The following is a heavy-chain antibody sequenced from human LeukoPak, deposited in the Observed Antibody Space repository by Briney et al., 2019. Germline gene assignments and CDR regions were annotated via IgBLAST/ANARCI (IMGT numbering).Heavy chain of an antibody. CDR2: MSYDGTNI. CDR1: GFTFSSYA. J-gene: IGHJ4*02. V-gene: IGHV3-30-3*01. D-gene: IGHD6-6*01. Sequence: GSLRLSCAASGFTFSSYAMHWVRQAPGRRPEWVAVMSYDGTNIFYSDSVKGRFTISRDNSKNTLFLQMNSLRAEDTAVYYCARGRPYHNDYWGQGTLVTVSS. CDR3: ARGRPYHNDY.